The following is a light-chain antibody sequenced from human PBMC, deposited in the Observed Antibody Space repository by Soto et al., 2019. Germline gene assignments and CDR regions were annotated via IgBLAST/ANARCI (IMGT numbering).Light chain of an antibody. J-gene: IGKJ5*01. CDR2: DAS. Sequence: DIQMTQSPSSLSASVGDRVTITCQASQDVNKNLIWYQQKPGEAPKLLIYDASKLETGVPSRFSGSGSGTDFTFTISSLQPEDFATYHCQQYDHLPITFGQGTRLEIK. CDR1: QDVNKN. CDR3: QQYDHLPIT. V-gene: IGKV1-33*01.